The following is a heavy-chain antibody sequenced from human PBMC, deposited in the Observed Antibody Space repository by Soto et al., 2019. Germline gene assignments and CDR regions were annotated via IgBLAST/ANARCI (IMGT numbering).Heavy chain of an antibody. V-gene: IGHV4-31*02. CDR3: ARRDRSGFSYWLDT. J-gene: IGHJ5*02. Sequence: WIWIRQHPGKGLEWIGSISASGSTSYNPSLKSRLTVSVDKSKNQFSLNLRSVTAADTAVYYCARRDRSGFSYWLDTWGQGTLVTVSS. CDR2: ISASGST. D-gene: IGHD3-22*01.